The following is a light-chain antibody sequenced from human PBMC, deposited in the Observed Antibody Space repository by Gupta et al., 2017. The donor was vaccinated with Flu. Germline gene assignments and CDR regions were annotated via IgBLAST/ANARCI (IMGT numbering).Light chain of an antibody. CDR3: QASDGAATWV. V-gene: IGLV3-25*03. J-gene: IGLJ3*02. CDR2: KDS. Sequence: YQLTQPPSVSVAPGQTASLSCSGDILSERYVYWYQQKSGQAPVLVIYKDSKRASEIPERFSGSSSGTTATVTISGVQAEDEADYYCQASDGAATWVFGGGTRLTAL. CDR1: ILSERY.